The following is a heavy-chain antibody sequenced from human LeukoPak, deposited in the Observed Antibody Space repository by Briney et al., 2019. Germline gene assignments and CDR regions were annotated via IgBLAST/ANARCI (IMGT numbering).Heavy chain of an antibody. CDR1: GYNFTTYW. V-gene: IGHV5-51*01. Sequence: GESLKISCEASGYNFTTYWIGWVRQMPGKGLEWMGIIYPGDSDTRYSPSFQGQVTISADKSICTAYLQWSSLKASDTAMYYCARHEGRKGDFDFWGQGTLVTVSS. D-gene: IGHD3-16*01. CDR3: ARHEGRKGDFDF. J-gene: IGHJ4*02. CDR2: IYPGDSDT.